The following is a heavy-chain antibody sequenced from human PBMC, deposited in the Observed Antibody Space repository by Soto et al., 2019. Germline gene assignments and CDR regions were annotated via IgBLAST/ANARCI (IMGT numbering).Heavy chain of an antibody. CDR1: GGSISSSPHY. V-gene: IGHV4-39*01. Sequence: PSETLSLTCTVSGGSISSSPHYWGWIRHPPGKGLEWIASSHYSGSAYCNPSLKSRVTISVDTSKSQYSLILTSVTAADTAVYYCATQYYYDSSGYYPSTTWFDFWGHGTLVTVSS. J-gene: IGHJ5*01. CDR2: SHYSGSA. D-gene: IGHD3-22*01. CDR3: ATQYYYDSSGYYPSTTWFDF.